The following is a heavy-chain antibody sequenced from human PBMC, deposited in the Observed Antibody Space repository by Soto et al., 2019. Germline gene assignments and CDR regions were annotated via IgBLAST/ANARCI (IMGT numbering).Heavy chain of an antibody. CDR3: ARAVAVPADFDY. D-gene: IGHD6-19*01. J-gene: IGHJ4*02. Sequence: ASVKVSCKASGFTFTTSAVQWVRQARGQRLEWIGWIVVGSGNTNYAQKFQERVTITRDMSTSTAYMELSSLRSEDTVLYYCARAVAVPADFDYWGQGTLVTVSS. V-gene: IGHV1-58*01. CDR2: IVVGSGNT. CDR1: GFTFTTSA.